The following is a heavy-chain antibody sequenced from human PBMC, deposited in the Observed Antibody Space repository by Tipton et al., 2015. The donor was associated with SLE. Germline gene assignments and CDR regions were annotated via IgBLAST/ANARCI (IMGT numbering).Heavy chain of an antibody. CDR2: ISSSGSTI. CDR1: GFTFSSYG. D-gene: IGHD3-22*01. Sequence: LSLTCAASGFTFSSYGMNWVRQAPGKGLEWVSYISSSGSTIYYADSVKGRFTISRDNAKNSLYLQMNSLRAEDTAVYYCARGDSSGYKGLYFDYWGQGTLVTVSS. V-gene: IGHV3-48*03. CDR3: ARGDSSGYKGLYFDY. J-gene: IGHJ4*02.